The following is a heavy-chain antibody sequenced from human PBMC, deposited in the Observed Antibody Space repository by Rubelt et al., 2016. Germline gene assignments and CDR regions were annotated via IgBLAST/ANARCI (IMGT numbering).Heavy chain of an antibody. D-gene: IGHD6-19*01. Sequence: QVQLQQWGAGLLKPSETLSLTCAVYGGSFSGYYWSWIRQPPGKGLEWIGEINHSGSTNYNPSLKSRVTISVDASGNQFSRKLSSVTAAGTAGDYCASVSGWYRAPGQDFDYWGQGTLVTVSS. CDR2: INHSGST. CDR3: ASVSGWYRAPGQDFDY. J-gene: IGHJ4*02. V-gene: IGHV4-34*01. CDR1: GGSFSGYY.